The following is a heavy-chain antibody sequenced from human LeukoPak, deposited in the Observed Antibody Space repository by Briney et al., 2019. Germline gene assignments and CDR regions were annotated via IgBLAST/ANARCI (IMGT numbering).Heavy chain of an antibody. CDR3: ASQWELLDAFDI. J-gene: IGHJ3*02. CDR2: IKFEDGGT. Sequence: ASVKVSCKASGYNLMDHALHWVRQAPGQGLEWMGWIKFEDGGTSYGRRFRGRVTMTKDTSVSTVYMELSSLRSEDTAVYYCASQWELLDAFDIWGQGTMVTVSS. V-gene: IGHV1-2*02. D-gene: IGHD1-26*01. CDR1: GYNLMDHA.